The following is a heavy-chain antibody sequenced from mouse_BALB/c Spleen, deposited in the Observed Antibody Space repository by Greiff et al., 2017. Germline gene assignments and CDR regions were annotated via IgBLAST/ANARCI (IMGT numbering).Heavy chain of an antibody. V-gene: IGHV5-17*02. Sequence: EVKLMESGGGLVQPGGSRKLSCAASGFTFSSFGMHWVRQAPEKGLEWVAYISSGSSTIYYADTVKGRFTISRDNPKNTLFLQMTSLRSEDTAMYYCARQHGYYAMDYWGQGTSVTVSS. J-gene: IGHJ4*01. CDR2: ISSGSSTI. CDR1: GFTFSSFG. CDR3: ARQHGYYAMDY.